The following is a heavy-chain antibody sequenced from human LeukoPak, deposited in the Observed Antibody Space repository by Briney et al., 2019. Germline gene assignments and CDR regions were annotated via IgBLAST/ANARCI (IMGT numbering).Heavy chain of an antibody. J-gene: IGHJ4*02. V-gene: IGHV3-23*01. Sequence: GGSLRLSCAASGFTFSSYAMSWVRQAPGKGLEWVSGISGNGGSTYYADSVKGRFTISRDESRSTLYLQMNSLRADDTAVYYCAKGRGNSYEGPGYWGQGTLVTVSS. CDR2: ISGNGGST. CDR3: AKGRGNSYEGPGY. CDR1: GFTFSSYA. D-gene: IGHD3-10*01.